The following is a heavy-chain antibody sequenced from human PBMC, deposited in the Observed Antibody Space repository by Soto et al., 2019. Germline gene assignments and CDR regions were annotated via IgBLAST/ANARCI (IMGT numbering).Heavy chain of an antibody. CDR1: GYTFTGYY. CDR2: INPNSGGT. CDR3: ARDSTWRSYGMDV. Sequence: ASVKVSCKASGYTFTGYYMHWVRQAPGQGLEWMGWINPNSGGTNYAQKFQGWVTMTRDTSISTAYMELSRLRSDDTAVYYCARDSTWRSYGMDVWGKGTTVTASS. V-gene: IGHV1-2*04. J-gene: IGHJ6*04.